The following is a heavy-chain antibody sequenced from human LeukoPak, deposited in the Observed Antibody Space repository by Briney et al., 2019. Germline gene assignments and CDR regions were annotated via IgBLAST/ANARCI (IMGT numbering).Heavy chain of an antibody. V-gene: IGHV3-74*01. CDR2: INSDGSST. CDR3: ARKISSGWYYFDY. Sequence: GGSLRLSCAASGLTFSDYWMHWARQAPGKGLVWVSRINSDGSSTSYADSVKGRFTISRDNAKNTLYLQMNSLRAEDTAVYYCARKISSGWYYFDYWGLGTLVTVSS. J-gene: IGHJ4*02. CDR1: GLTFSDYW. D-gene: IGHD6-19*01.